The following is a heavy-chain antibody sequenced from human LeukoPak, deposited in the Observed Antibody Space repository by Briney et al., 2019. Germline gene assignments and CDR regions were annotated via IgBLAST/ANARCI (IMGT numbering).Heavy chain of an antibody. CDR1: GGTFSSYA. J-gene: IGHJ3*02. V-gene: IGHV1-69*06. D-gene: IGHD5-18*01. Sequence: GASVKVSCKASGGTFSSYAISWVRQAPGQGLEWMGGIIPIFGTANYAQKFQGRVTITADKSTSTAYMELSSLRSEDTAVYYCARSLIWIQLWLYDAFDIWGQGTMVTVSS. CDR2: IIPIFGTA. CDR3: ARSLIWIQLWLYDAFDI.